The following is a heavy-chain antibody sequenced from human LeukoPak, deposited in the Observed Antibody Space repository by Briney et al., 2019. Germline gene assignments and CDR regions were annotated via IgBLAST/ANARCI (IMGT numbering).Heavy chain of an antibody. CDR2: INPNSGGT. J-gene: IGHJ5*02. V-gene: IGHV1-2*02. D-gene: IGHD6-19*01. CDR3: ARDFFGQWLVQNLNWFDP. Sequence: ASVKVSCKASGYTFTGYYMHWVRQAPGQGLEWMGWINPNSGGTNYAQKFRGRVTMTRDTSISTAYMELSRLRSDDTAVYYCARDFFGQWLVQNLNWFDPWGQGTLVTVSS. CDR1: GYTFTGYY.